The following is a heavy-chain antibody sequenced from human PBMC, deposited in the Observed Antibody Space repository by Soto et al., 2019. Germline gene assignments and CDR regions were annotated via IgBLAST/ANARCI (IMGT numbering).Heavy chain of an antibody. V-gene: IGHV1-18*01. D-gene: IGHD3-3*01. J-gene: IGHJ6*03. CDR1: GYTFTSYG. CDR3: ARFPITIFGVVINYYYYYMDV. Sequence: ASVKVSCKASGYTFTSYGISWVRQAPGQGLEWMGWISAYNGNTNYAQKLQGRVTMTTDTSTSTAYMELRSLRSDDTAVYYCARFPITIFGVVINYYYYYMDVWGKGTTVTVSS. CDR2: ISAYNGNT.